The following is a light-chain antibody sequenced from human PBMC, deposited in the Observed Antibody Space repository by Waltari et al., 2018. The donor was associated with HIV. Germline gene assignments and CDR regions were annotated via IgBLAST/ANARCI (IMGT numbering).Light chain of an antibody. V-gene: IGLV3-21*04. CDR1: NIGTKS. Sequence: SYVLTQPPSVSVAPGKTAKITCVGNNIGTKSVHWYQQKPDQAPVLVIYYNADWPSGIPERFSGSNSGNTATLTINRVEAGDEADYYCHVWDTISDHVVFGGGSKLTVL. CDR3: HVWDTISDHVV. CDR2: YNA. J-gene: IGLJ2*01.